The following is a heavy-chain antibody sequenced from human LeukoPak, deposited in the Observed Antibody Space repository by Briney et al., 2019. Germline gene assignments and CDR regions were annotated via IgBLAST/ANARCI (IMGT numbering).Heavy chain of an antibody. CDR1: GYTFTGYY. V-gene: IGHV1-2*02. D-gene: IGHD2-21*01. CDR3: ARVELAPYYFDS. CDR2: INPKSGGT. J-gene: IGHJ4*02. Sequence: ASVKVSCKASGYTFTGYYIHWVRQAPGQGLEWMGWINPKSGGTNYAQKFQGRVTMTRDTSITTAYMELSRLRSDDTAVYYCARVELAPYYFDSWGQGTLVTVSS.